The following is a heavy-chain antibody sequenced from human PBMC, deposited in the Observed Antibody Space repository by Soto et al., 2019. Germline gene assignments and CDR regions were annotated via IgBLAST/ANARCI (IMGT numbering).Heavy chain of an antibody. J-gene: IGHJ4*02. V-gene: IGHV3-30*18. CDR3: AKDLRGSGSYYTQLDY. CDR2: ISYDGSNK. CDR1: GFTFSSYG. D-gene: IGHD3-10*01. Sequence: QVQLVESGGGVVQPGRSLRLSCAASGFTFSSYGMHWVRQAPGKGLEWGAVISYDGSNKYYADSVKGRFTISRDNSKNTLYLQMNSLRAEDTAVYYCAKDLRGSGSYYTQLDYWGQGTLVTVSS.